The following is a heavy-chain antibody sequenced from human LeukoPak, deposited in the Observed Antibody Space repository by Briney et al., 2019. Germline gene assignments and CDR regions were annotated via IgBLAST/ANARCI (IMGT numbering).Heavy chain of an antibody. D-gene: IGHD5-24*01. CDR2: IRFTGSYI. CDR3: ARXGPRRDGYNSDY. Sequence: GGSLRLSCAASGFTFSSYSMNWVRQAPGRGLEWVSSIRFTGSYIYYADSVKGRYTISRDDAKNLLSLQMISLRVEDTAVYYCARXGPRRDGYNSDYWGQGTLVTVSS. CDR1: GFTFSSYS. J-gene: IGHJ4*02. V-gene: IGHV3-21*01.